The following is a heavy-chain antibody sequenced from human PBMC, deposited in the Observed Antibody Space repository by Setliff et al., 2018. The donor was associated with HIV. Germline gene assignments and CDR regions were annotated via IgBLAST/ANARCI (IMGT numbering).Heavy chain of an antibody. J-gene: IGHJ4*02. CDR1: GFTFSSYW. D-gene: IGHD6-19*01. Sequence: GGSLRLSCEASGFTFSSYWISWVRQAPGKGLEWVANIKQDGSEEYYVDSVKGRFTISRDNAKNSVYLQMNSLRVEDTAMYYCTKDHLSGWASDCWGQGTLVTV. CDR2: IKQDGSEE. CDR3: TKDHLSGWASDC. V-gene: IGHV3-7*01.